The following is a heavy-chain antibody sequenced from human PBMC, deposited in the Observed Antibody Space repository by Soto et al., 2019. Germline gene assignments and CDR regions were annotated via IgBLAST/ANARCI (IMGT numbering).Heavy chain of an antibody. Sequence: SVEVCWKACGDGFASYYMQWVRQAPGQGLEWMGIINPSGGSTSYAQKFQGRVTMTRDTSTSTVYMELSSLRSEDTAAYYCARLAIFGVVIQENYYYYGMDVWGQGTTVTVSS. V-gene: IGHV1-46*01. CDR1: GDGFASYY. CDR2: INPSGGST. J-gene: IGHJ6*02. D-gene: IGHD3-3*01. CDR3: ARLAIFGVVIQENYYYYGMDV.